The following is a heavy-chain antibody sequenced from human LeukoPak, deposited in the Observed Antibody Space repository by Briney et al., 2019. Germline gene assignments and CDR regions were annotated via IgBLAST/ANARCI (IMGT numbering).Heavy chain of an antibody. CDR1: GGSISSSNW. Sequence: SETLSLTCAVSGGSISSSNWWSWVRQPPGKGLEWIGEIYHSGSTNYNPSLKSRVTISVDKSKNQFSLKLSSVTAADTAVYYCARHVTYYYGSGSYSYFDYWGQGTLVTVSS. V-gene: IGHV4-4*02. CDR3: ARHVTYYYGSGSYSYFDY. J-gene: IGHJ4*02. CDR2: IYHSGST. D-gene: IGHD3-10*01.